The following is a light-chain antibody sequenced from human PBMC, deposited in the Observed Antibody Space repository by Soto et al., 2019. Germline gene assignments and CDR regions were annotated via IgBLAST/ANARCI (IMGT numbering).Light chain of an antibody. CDR1: GSNIGRYA. CDR3: AAWDDSLNGFV. J-gene: IGLJ2*01. CDR2: SND. Sequence: QSVLTQPPSTSGTPGLRVTVSCSGSGSNIGRYAVNWYQQLPGTAPKLLIYSNDQRPSGVPDRFSGSKSGTSVSLAISGLLYEDEADYYCAAWDDSLNGFVIGGGTKLTVL. V-gene: IGLV1-44*01.